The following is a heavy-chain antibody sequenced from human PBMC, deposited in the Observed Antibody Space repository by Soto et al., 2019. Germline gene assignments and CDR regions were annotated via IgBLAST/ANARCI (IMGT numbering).Heavy chain of an antibody. CDR1: GLMFSRSD. CDR2: IGTAHDT. V-gene: IGHV3-13*01. D-gene: IGHD2-21*02. Sequence: GGSLRLSCAASGLMFSRSDWHWVRQVTGKGLEWVSGIGTAHDTYYADSVKGRFTMSRENAKNSLYLQMNNLRDADTAVYYCARESADAVTAAWSLDLWGRGTLVTV. J-gene: IGHJ2*01. CDR3: ARESADAVTAAWSLDL.